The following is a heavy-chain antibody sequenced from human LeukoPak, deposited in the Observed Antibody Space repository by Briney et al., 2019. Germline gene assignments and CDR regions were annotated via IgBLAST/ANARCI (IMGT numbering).Heavy chain of an antibody. CDR3: ARATYYYAPDY. CDR2: IYRGGST. J-gene: IGHJ4*02. D-gene: IGHD3-10*01. CDR1: GFTVNSNY. Sequence: GGSLRLSCAAAGFTVNSNYMSWVRQAPGKGLEWVSVIYRGGSTYYADSVKGRFTISRDNSKNTLYLQMNSLRAEDTAVYYCARATYYYAPDYWGQGTLVTVSS. V-gene: IGHV3-66*02.